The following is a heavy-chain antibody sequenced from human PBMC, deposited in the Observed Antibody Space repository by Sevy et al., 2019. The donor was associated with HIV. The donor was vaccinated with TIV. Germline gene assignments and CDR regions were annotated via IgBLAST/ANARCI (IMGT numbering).Heavy chain of an antibody. V-gene: IGHV1-18*01. D-gene: IGHD6-13*01. J-gene: IGHJ6*02. CDR2: ISSYYGTT. CDR3: AREMTRLQQLVEYYLGMDV. Sequence: ASVKVSCKASGYTFNTYGISWVRQAPGQGLAWMGWISSYYGTTNFAQKFQGRVTMTTDTITNTAYMELTSLRADDTVVYYWAREMTRLQQLVEYYLGMDVWGQGTPVTVSS. CDR1: GYTFNTYG.